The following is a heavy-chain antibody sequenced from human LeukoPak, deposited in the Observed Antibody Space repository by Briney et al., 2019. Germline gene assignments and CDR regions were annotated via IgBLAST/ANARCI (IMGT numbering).Heavy chain of an antibody. Sequence: GGSLRLSCAASGFTFSNYWRRWVRQAPGKGLEWVANIKQDGSEKYYVDSVKGRFTVSRDNSKNSLYLQMSSLRAEDTAVYYCARDPQQLVLGPFDYWGQGTLVTVSS. D-gene: IGHD6-13*01. CDR2: IKQDGSEK. CDR3: ARDPQQLVLGPFDY. V-gene: IGHV3-7*01. CDR1: GFTFSNYW. J-gene: IGHJ4*02.